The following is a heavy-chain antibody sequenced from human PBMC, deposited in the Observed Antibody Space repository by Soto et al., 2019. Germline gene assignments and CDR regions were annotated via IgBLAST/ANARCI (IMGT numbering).Heavy chain of an antibody. CDR1: GGPMNNYY. J-gene: IGHJ6*02. V-gene: IGHV4-59*08. D-gene: IGHD3-10*01. CDR3: ARQGFGELHGLVDV. CDR2: MGYNGFT. Sequence: QVQLQESGPGLVKPSETLSLTCTISGGPMNNYYCSWFRQPRGQGLEWIGYMGYNGFTRYNPSLRSRVAISLDTAKNQFSRNLSSVTAADPALYYCARQGFGELHGLVDVWGQGITVTVSS.